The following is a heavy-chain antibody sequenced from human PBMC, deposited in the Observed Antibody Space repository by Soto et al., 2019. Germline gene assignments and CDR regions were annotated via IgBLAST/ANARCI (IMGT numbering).Heavy chain of an antibody. D-gene: IGHD3-10*01. CDR3: ARGGPVLLWFGSPTNNWFDP. CDR2: INHSGST. J-gene: IGHJ5*02. V-gene: IGHV4-34*01. CDR1: GGSFSGYY. Sequence: SETLSLTCAVYGGSFSGYYWSWIRQPPGKGLEWIGEINHSGSTNYNPSLKSRVTISVDTSKNQFSLKLSSVTAADTAVYYCARGGPVLLWFGSPTNNWFDPWGQGTLVTVSS.